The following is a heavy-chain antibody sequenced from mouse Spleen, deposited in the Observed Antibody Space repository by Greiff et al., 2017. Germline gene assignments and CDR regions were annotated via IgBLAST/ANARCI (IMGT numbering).Heavy chain of an antibody. D-gene: IGHD3-3*01. V-gene: IGHV7-3*02. CDR2: IRNKANGYTT. CDR1: GFTFTDYY. J-gene: IGHJ2*01. CDR3: ARDRLAFDY. Sequence: EVMLVESGGGLVQPGGSLRLSCATSGFTFTDYYMSWVRQPPGKALEWLGFIRNKANGYTTEYSASVKGRFTISRDNSQSILYLQMNTLRAEDSATYYCARDRLAFDYWGQGTTLTVSS.